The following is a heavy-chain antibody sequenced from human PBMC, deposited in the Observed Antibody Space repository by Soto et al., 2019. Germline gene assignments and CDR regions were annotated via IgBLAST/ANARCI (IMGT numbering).Heavy chain of an antibody. V-gene: IGHV4-61*01. Sequence: SVTLSLTCTVPGGSVTSGTYFWNWVRQPPGKGLEWIGYISYSGSTGYNPSLKSRATISVDTSKTQFSLKLTSLTAADTAVYYCGRRNSGGNWFDPWGPGTLVTVSS. CDR2: ISYSGST. CDR3: GRRNSGGNWFDP. J-gene: IGHJ5*02. D-gene: IGHD4-17*01. CDR1: GGSVTSGTYF.